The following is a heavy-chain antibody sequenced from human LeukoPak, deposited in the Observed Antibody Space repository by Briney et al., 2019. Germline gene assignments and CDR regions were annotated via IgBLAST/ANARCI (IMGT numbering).Heavy chain of an antibody. Sequence: PSETLSLTCTVSGGSISSYYWSWIRQPPGKGLEWIGYIYYSGSTNYNPSLKSRVTISVDTSKNQFSLKLSSVTAADTAVYYCASWIVVVPAATNYYMDVWGKGTTVTVSS. CDR3: ASWIVVVPAATNYYMDV. J-gene: IGHJ6*03. D-gene: IGHD2-2*01. CDR2: IYYSGST. CDR1: GGSISSYY. V-gene: IGHV4-59*08.